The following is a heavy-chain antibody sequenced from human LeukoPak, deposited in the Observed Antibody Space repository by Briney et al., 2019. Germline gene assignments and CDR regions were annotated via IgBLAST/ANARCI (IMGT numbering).Heavy chain of an antibody. CDR1: GFTFSSYG. D-gene: IGHD3-3*01. Sequence: PGRSLRLSCAASGFTFSSYGMHWVRQAPGKGLEWVAVIWYDGSNKYYADSVKGRFTISRDNSKNTLYLQMNSLRAEDTAVYYCAKDWRQLDYFDYWGQGTLVTVSS. CDR3: AKDWRQLDYFDY. J-gene: IGHJ4*02. CDR2: IWYDGSNK. V-gene: IGHV3-33*06.